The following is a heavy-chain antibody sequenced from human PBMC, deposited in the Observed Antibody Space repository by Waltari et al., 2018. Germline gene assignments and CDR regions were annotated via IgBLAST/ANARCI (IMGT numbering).Heavy chain of an antibody. D-gene: IGHD1-7*01. J-gene: IGHJ4*02. CDR2: IYSGGST. Sequence: EVQLVESGGGLIQPGGSLRLSCAASGFTVSSNYMSWVRQAPGKGLEWVSVIYSGGSTYYAEAVKGRFTISRDKSKNTLYLQMNILRAEDTAVYYWARGELELPHGPFDYWGQGTLVTVSS. V-gene: IGHV3-53*01. CDR3: ARGELELPHGPFDY. CDR1: GFTVSSNY.